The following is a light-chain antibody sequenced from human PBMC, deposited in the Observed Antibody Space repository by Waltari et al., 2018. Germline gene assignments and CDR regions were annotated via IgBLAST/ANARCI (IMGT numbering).Light chain of an antibody. CDR1: QSVLSSSNTKNY. J-gene: IGKJ4*01. CDR2: WAA. Sequence: DIVMTQSPDSLAVSLGERATIHCKSSQSVLSSSNTKNYLAWYQQKPGQLPELLIYWAATRESGVPDRFSGSGSGTDFTLTISSLQAEDVAVYYCQQYYSTSPLTFGGGTKVEIK. CDR3: QQYYSTSPLT. V-gene: IGKV4-1*01.